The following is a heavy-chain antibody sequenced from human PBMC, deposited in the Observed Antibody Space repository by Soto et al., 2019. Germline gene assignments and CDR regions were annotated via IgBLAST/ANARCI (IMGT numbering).Heavy chain of an antibody. CDR1: GFTFTDYW. CDR3: ARGVSGPYGFDF. D-gene: IGHD6-25*01. CDR2: VNGDGSST. Sequence: EVQLVESGGGLVQPGGSLRLSCAASGFTFTDYWIHWVRQVPGKGLVWVSRVNGDGSSTNYADSVKGRFTMSRDNAKNTVNLQMTRLRVEDTAVFYCARGVSGPYGFDFWGQGMLVTVSP. J-gene: IGHJ4*02. V-gene: IGHV3-74*01.